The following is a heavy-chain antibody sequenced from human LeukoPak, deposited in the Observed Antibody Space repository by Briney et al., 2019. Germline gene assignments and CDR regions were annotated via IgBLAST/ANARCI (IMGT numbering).Heavy chain of an antibody. J-gene: IGHJ6*02. Sequence: GASVKVSCKASGYTFTGYYMHWVRQAPGQGLEWMGWINPNSGGTNYAQKFQGRVTITRDTSASTAYMELSSLRSEDTAVYYCARVLRVAGPHTARPGVGGMDVWGQGTTVTVSS. CDR3: ARVLRVAGPHTARPGVGGMDV. V-gene: IGHV1-2*02. D-gene: IGHD6-19*01. CDR2: INPNSGGT. CDR1: GYTFTGYY.